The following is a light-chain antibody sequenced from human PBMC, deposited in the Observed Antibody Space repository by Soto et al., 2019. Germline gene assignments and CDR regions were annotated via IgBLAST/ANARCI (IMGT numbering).Light chain of an antibody. CDR1: QTISNY. J-gene: IGKJ3*01. CDR2: TAS. Sequence: DIQLTQSPSSLSASVGDRVTIACRASQTISNYLNWYQQKPGKAPILLIHTASTLQSGVPSRFSGSGSGTDLTLTISSLQPEDFATYYCQQSFSSLFTFGPGTKVDIK. CDR3: QQSFSSLFT. V-gene: IGKV1-39*01.